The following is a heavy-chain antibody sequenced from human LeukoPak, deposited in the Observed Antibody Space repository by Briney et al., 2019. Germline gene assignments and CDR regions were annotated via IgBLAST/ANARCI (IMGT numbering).Heavy chain of an antibody. J-gene: IGHJ5*02. CDR3: ARAHDYGDYRRFDP. V-gene: IGHV1-69*13. CDR1: GGTFSSYA. Sequence: SVKVSCKASGGTFSSYAISWVRQAPGQGLEWMGGIIPIFGTANYAQKFQGRVTITADVSTSTAYMELSSLRSEDTAVYYCARAHDYGDYRRFDPWGQGTLVTVSS. CDR2: IIPIFGTA. D-gene: IGHD4-17*01.